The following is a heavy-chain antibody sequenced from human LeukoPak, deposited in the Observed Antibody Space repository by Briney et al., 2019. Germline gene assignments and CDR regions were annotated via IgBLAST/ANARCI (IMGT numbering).Heavy chain of an antibody. CDR2: ISYDGSNK. J-gene: IGHJ4*02. D-gene: IGHD2-2*01. Sequence: PGRSLRLSCAASGFTFSSYGMHWVRQAPGKGLEWVAVISYDGSNKYYADSVKGRFTISRDNSKNTLYLQMNSLRAEDTAVYYCAKIVVPAAIGGYYFDYWGQGTLVTASS. V-gene: IGHV3-30*18. CDR3: AKIVVPAAIGGYYFDY. CDR1: GFTFSSYG.